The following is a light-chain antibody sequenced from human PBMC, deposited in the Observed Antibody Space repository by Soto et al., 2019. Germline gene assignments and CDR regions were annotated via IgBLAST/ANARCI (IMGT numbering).Light chain of an antibody. CDR3: SSYAGNKGVV. Sequence: QSALTQPPSASGSPGQSVTISCTGTSSYIGGYNYVSWYQQHPGKAPKLMIYEVSKRPSGVPDRCSGSKSGNTASLTVSGLQAEDEADYYCSSYAGNKGVVFGGGPKLTVL. CDR2: EVS. J-gene: IGLJ2*01. CDR1: SSYIGGYNY. V-gene: IGLV2-8*01.